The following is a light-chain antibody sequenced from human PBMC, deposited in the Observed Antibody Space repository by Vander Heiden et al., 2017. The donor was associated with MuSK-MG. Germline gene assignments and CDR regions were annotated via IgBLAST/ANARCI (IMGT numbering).Light chain of an antibody. Sequence: ILLTQSPSSLSASVGDRVTITCQASQDISNYLNWYQQKPGKAPKLLIYDASNLETGVPSRFSGSGSGTDFTFTISSLQPEDIATYYCQQYDNLPPLTFGGGTKVEIK. CDR3: QQYDNLPPLT. V-gene: IGKV1-33*01. CDR2: DAS. CDR1: QDISNY. J-gene: IGKJ4*01.